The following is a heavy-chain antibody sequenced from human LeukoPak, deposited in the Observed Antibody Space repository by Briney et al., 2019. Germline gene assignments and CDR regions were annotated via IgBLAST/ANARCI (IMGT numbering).Heavy chain of an antibody. CDR2: IYYSGST. J-gene: IGHJ4*02. V-gene: IGHV4-39*01. CDR1: GGSISSSSYY. CDR3: ARQRQWLVHFDY. D-gene: IGHD6-19*01. Sequence: SETLSPTCTVSGGSISSSSYYWGWIRQPPGKGLEWIGSIYYSGSTYYNPSLESRVTISVDTSKNQFSLKLSSVTAADTAVYYCARQRQWLVHFDYWGQGTLVTVSS.